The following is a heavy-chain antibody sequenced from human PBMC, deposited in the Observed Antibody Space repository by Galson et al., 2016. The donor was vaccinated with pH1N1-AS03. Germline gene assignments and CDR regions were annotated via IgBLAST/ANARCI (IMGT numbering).Heavy chain of an antibody. D-gene: IGHD6-13*01. CDR2: MSYEGTTT. CDR1: GFIFTHYS. J-gene: IGHJ3*02. CDR3: AREEGGFGSNWLQTDAFDI. V-gene: IGHV3-30-3*01. Sequence: SLRLSCAASGFIFTHYSMHWVRQAPGKGLEWVAVMSYEGTTTYYADSVKGRFTISRDNSKNTLYLQTNSLRTEDTALYYCAREEGGFGSNWLQTDAFDIWGQGTMVTVSS.